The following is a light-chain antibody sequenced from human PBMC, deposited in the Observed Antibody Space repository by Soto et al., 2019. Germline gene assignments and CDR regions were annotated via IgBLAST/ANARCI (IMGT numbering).Light chain of an antibody. V-gene: IGLV8-61*01. CDR3: VLYMGSGIWV. CDR1: SGSVSTSYY. CDR2: NTN. J-gene: IGLJ3*02. Sequence: QAVVTQEPSFSVSPGGTVTLTCGLSSGSVSTSYYPNWYQQTPGQAPRTLIYNTNIRSSGVPDRFSGSILENKAALTITGAQADDDSDYYCVLYMGSGIWVFGGGTKLTVL.